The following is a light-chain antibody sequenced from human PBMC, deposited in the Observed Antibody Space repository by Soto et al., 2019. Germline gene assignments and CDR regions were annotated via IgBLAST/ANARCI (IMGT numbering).Light chain of an antibody. CDR2: KAS. J-gene: IGKJ1*01. CDR3: QQYNSYST. V-gene: IGKV1-5*03. CDR1: QSINSW. Sequence: DIQMTQSPSTLSASVGDRVTTTCRASQSINSWLAWYQQKPGKAPKLLIYKASSLESGVPSRFSASGSGTEFTLTISSLQPDDFATYYCQQYNSYSTFGQGTKVDIK.